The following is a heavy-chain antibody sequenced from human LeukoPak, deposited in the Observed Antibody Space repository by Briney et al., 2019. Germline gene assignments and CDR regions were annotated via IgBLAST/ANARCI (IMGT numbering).Heavy chain of an antibody. CDR1: GFTFSDYY. Sequence: GGSLRLSCAASGFTFSDYYMSWIRQAPGKGLEWVSYISSSGSTIYCADSVKGRFTISRDNAKNSLYLQMNSLRAEDTAVYYCARRRAPGAFDIWGQGTMVTVSS. CDR3: ARRRAPGAFDI. CDR2: ISSSGSTI. V-gene: IGHV3-11*01. J-gene: IGHJ3*02.